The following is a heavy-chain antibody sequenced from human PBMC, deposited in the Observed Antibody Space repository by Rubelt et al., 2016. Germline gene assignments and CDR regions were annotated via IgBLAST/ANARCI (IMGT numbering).Heavy chain of an antibody. J-gene: IGHJ6*02. D-gene: IGHD6-6*01. Sequence: ISWVRQMPGKGLEWMGRIDPSDSYTNYSPSFQGLVTISADKSISTAYLQWRSRKASDTAMYYCARRYSSSRSYYYGMDVWGQGTTVTVSS. V-gene: IGHV5-10-1*01. CDR2: IDPSDSYT. CDR3: ARRYSSSRSYYYGMDV.